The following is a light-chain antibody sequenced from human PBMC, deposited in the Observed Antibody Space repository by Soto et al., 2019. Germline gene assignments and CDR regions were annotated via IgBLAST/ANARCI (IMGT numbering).Light chain of an antibody. V-gene: IGLV2-14*03. J-gene: IGLJ1*01. CDR3: SSYTSSSTLSTYV. Sequence: QSVLIQPASVSGSPGQSITISCTGTSSDVGGYNYVSWYQHHPGKAPKLMIYDVSNRPSGVSNRFSGSKSGNTASLIISGLQAEDEPDYYCSSYTSSSTLSTYVFGTGPKVTVL. CDR1: SSDVGGYNY. CDR2: DVS.